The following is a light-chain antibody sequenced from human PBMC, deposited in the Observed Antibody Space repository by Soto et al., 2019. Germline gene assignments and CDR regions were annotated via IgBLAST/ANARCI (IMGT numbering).Light chain of an antibody. CDR3: QSYDNSLSGVV. J-gene: IGLJ2*01. CDR2: DND. CDR1: SSNIGAGFD. V-gene: IGLV1-40*01. Sequence: QSVLTQPPSVSGAPGQRIIISCTGSSSNIGAGFDVHWYQHLPGTAPKLLVYDNDNRPSGLPARFSDSRSGTSASLAITSLQADDEADYYCQSYDNSLSGVVFGGGIQLTVL.